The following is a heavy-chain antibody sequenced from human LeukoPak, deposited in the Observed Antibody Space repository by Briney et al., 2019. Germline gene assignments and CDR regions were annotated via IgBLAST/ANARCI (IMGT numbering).Heavy chain of an antibody. CDR3: AKVSNYDFWSGPPGGFLDY. CDR2: ISYDGSNK. CDR1: GFTFSSYG. J-gene: IGHJ4*02. V-gene: IGHV3-30*18. D-gene: IGHD3-3*01. Sequence: QSGGSLRLSCAASGFTFSSYGMHWVRQAPGKGLEWVAVISYDGSNKYYADSVKGRFTISRDNSKNTLYLQMNSLRAEDTAVYYCAKVSNYDFWSGPPGGFLDYWGQGTLVTVSS.